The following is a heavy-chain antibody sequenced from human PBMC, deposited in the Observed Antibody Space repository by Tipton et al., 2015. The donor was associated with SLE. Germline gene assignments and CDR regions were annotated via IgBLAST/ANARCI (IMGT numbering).Heavy chain of an antibody. CDR3: ARAVGAAADPYYFDY. D-gene: IGHD6-13*01. CDR1: GFTFSDHY. Sequence: LRLSCAASGFTFSDHYMDWVRQAPGKGLEWVGRSRNKANSYTTQYAASVRGRFTISRDDSKDSLYLQMIGLEPEDTAVYYCARAVGAAADPYYFDYWGQGTLVTVSS. J-gene: IGHJ4*02. CDR2: SRNKANSYTT. V-gene: IGHV3-72*01.